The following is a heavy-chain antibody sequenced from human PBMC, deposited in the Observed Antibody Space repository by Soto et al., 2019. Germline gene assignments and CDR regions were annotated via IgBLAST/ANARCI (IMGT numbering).Heavy chain of an antibody. D-gene: IGHD5-12*01. V-gene: IGHV4-34*01. CDR2: VKDGGST. J-gene: IGHJ4*02. Sequence: QVQLQQWGAGLLKPSETLSLTCTVNGGSLTSYYWSWIRQPPGKGLEWIGEVKDGGSTNYSPSLRGRVSISADTSKNHFSLRLNSVTAAVTAVYFCARGQEGIVATHWDQGALVTVSS. CDR3: ARGQEGIVATH. CDR1: GGSLTSYY.